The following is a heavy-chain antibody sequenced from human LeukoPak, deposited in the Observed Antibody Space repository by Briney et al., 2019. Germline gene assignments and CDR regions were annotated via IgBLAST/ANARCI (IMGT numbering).Heavy chain of an antibody. D-gene: IGHD3-16*02. CDR1: GFTFSNAW. Sequence: GGSLRLSCAASGFTFSNAWMSWVRQAPGKGLEWVGRIKSKTDGGTTDYAAPVKGRFTISRDDSKNTLYLQMNSLKTEDTAVYYCTTGDDYIWGSYPDYWGQGTQVTASS. V-gene: IGHV3-15*01. CDR2: IKSKTDGGTT. CDR3: TTGDDYIWGSYPDY. J-gene: IGHJ4*02.